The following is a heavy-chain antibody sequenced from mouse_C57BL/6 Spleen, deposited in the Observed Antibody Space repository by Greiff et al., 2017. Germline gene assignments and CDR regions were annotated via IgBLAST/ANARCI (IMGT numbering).Heavy chain of an antibody. Sequence: QVQLQQPGAELVMPGASVKLSCKASGYTFTSYWMHWVKQRPGQGLEWIGEIDPSDSYTNYNQKFKGKSTLTVDKSSSTAYMQLSSLTSEDSAVYYCARGGAAQAAFACWGQGPLVTVSA. J-gene: IGHJ3*01. D-gene: IGHD3-2*02. CDR3: ARGGAAQAAFAC. V-gene: IGHV1-69*01. CDR1: GYTFTSYW. CDR2: IDPSDSYT.